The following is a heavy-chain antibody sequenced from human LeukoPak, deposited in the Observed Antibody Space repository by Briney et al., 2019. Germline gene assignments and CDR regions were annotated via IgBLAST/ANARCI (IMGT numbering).Heavy chain of an antibody. D-gene: IGHD5-18*01. Sequence: PGGSLRLPCAASGFTFSSYAMSWVRQAPGKGLEWVSAISGSGGSTYYADSVKGRFTISRDNSKNTLYLQMNSLRAEDTAVYYCAKNSAGIQLWFFDYWGQGTLVTVSS. J-gene: IGHJ4*02. CDR1: GFTFSSYA. CDR2: ISGSGGST. CDR3: AKNSAGIQLWFFDY. V-gene: IGHV3-23*01.